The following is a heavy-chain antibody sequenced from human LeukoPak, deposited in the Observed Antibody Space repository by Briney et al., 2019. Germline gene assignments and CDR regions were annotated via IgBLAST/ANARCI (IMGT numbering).Heavy chain of an antibody. D-gene: IGHD5-18*01. CDR1: GFTFSGYS. CDR3: ARHYDTYGYGMDV. CDR2: ISPSSNDI. J-gene: IGHJ6*02. Sequence: GGSLRLSCAASGFTFSGYSMNWVRQAPGKGLEWVSYISPSSNDIYYADSVKGRFTISRDNAKNSLYLQVNGLRDEDTAVYYCARHYDTYGYGMDVWGQGTTVTVSS. V-gene: IGHV3-48*02.